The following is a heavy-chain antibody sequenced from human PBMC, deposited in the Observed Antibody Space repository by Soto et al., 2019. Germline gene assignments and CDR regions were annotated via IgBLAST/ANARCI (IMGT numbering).Heavy chain of an antibody. CDR3: ASMVRGSNIDYYYYMDV. CDR2: ISAHNGDT. D-gene: IGHD3-10*01. J-gene: IGHJ6*03. Sequence: QVHLVQSGGEVKKPGASVKVSCKASGYTFTSHGISWVRQAPGHGLEWMGWISAHNGDTNYAQKLQGRVTVTTDTPTNTAYMELRGLRSEDTAVYYCASMVRGSNIDYYYYMDVCGKGTTVTVSS. CDR1: GYTFTSHG. V-gene: IGHV1-18*01.